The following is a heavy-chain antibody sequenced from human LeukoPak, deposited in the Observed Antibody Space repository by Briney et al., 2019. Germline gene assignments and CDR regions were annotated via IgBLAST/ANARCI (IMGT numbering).Heavy chain of an antibody. D-gene: IGHD6-19*01. CDR3: ATSQTTSGRYGNAFDI. CDR2: IKQDGSEK. V-gene: IGHV3-7*01. CDR1: EITFSSHW. J-gene: IGHJ3*02. Sequence: GGSLRLSCTSSEITFSSHWMSWVRQAPGKGLEWVANIKQDGSEKYYVDSLKGRFTISRDNAKNSLYLQMNSLRAEDTAVYYCATSQTTSGRYGNAFDIWGQGTMVTVSS.